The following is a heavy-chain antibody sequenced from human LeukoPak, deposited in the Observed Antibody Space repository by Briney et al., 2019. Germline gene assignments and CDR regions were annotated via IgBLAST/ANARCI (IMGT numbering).Heavy chain of an antibody. CDR3: TRDLDGGLYFDY. CDR1: GGSTSSDY. CDR2: IYYSGIT. Sequence: SETLSLTCTVAGGSTSSDYWRWIRQPPGKGLEWIGSIYYSGITNYNPSLKSRVSISVDTSKNQFSLRLSSVTAADTAIYYCTRDLDGGLYFDYWGQGTLVTVSS. V-gene: IGHV4-59*01. J-gene: IGHJ4*02. D-gene: IGHD3-16*01.